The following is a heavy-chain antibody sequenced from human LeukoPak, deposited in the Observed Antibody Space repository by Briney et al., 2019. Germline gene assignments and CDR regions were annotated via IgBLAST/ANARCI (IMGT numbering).Heavy chain of an antibody. CDR3: ARGGRRDGYNWDY. V-gene: IGHV4-59*12. CDR2: IYYSGST. CDR1: GGSMSSYY. J-gene: IGHJ4*02. Sequence: SETLSLTCTVSGGSMSSYYWSWIRQPPGKGLEWIGYIYYSGSTKYNPSLKSRATISVDTSKNQFSLKLNSVTAADTAVYYCARGGRRDGYNWDYWGQGTLVTVSS. D-gene: IGHD5-24*01.